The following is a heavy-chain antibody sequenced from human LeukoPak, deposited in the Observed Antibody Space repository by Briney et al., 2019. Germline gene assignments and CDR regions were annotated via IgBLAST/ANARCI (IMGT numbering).Heavy chain of an antibody. CDR3: ARDPYSGSYGNYYYYFMDV. CDR2: ITSGSSYI. Sequence: PGGSLRLSCAASGFTFSSYNMNWVRQAPGKGLEWVSSITSGSSYIYYADSVKGRFTISRDNAKNSRYLQMNSLRAEDTAVYYCARDPYSGSYGNYYYYFMDVWGKGTTVTISS. CDR1: GFTFSSYN. J-gene: IGHJ6*03. V-gene: IGHV3-21*01. D-gene: IGHD1-26*01.